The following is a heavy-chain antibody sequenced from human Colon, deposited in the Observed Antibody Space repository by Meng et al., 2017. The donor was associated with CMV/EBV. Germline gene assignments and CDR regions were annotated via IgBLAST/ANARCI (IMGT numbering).Heavy chain of an antibody. D-gene: IGHD3-22*01. CDR1: IDNRNYY. CDR3: ARDRGDYYDPLDYVEPHY. Sequence: IDNRNYYWGWSRQSPGKGLEWIGSVYYRGTAYYNRFLKSRVTISVDTSRNQFFLKLTSVTAADTAVYFCARDRGDYYDPLDYVEPHYWGPGILVTVSS. CDR2: VYYRGTA. J-gene: IGHJ4*02. V-gene: IGHV4-39*07.